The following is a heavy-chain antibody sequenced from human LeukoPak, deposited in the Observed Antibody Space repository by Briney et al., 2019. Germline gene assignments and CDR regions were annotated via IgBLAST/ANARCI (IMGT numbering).Heavy chain of an antibody. CDR1: GGSFSGYY. CDR3: AVSLGSSSVPYFDY. CDR2: INHSGST. Sequence: SETLSLTCAVYGGSFSGYYWSWIRQPPGKGLEWMGEINHSGSTNYNPSLKSRVTISVDTSKNQFSLKLSSVPAADTAVYYCAVSLGSSSVPYFDYWGQGTLVTVSS. V-gene: IGHV4-34*01. J-gene: IGHJ4*02. D-gene: IGHD6-6*01.